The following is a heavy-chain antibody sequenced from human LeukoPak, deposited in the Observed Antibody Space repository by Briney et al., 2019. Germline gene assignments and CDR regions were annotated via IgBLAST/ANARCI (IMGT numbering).Heavy chain of an antibody. CDR1: GFTFSSYA. CDR3: ANLDSSGWYYFDY. CDR2: ISGSGSST. Sequence: GGSLRLSCAASGFTFSSYAMSWVRQAPGKGLEWVSAISGSGSSTYYADSVKGWFTISRDNSKNTLYLQMNSLRAEDTAVYYCANLDSSGWYYFDYWGQGTLVTVSS. D-gene: IGHD6-19*01. V-gene: IGHV3-23*01. J-gene: IGHJ4*02.